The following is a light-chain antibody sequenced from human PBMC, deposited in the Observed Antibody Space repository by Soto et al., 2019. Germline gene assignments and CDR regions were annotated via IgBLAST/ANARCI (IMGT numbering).Light chain of an antibody. Sequence: EIVLTQSPGTLSLSAGERATLSCRASQSVSSNYLAWYQHKPGQAPRLLISGASTRASGFPDRFSGSGSGTDFTLTISRLEPEDSAVYYCQQYAGSPLTFGQGTKVEIK. CDR2: GAS. CDR1: QSVSSNY. CDR3: QQYAGSPLT. V-gene: IGKV3-20*01. J-gene: IGKJ2*01.